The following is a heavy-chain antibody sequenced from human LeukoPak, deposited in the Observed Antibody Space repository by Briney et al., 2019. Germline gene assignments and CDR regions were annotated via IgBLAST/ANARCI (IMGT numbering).Heavy chain of an antibody. CDR2: INPNSGNT. Sequence: GASVKVSCKASGYTFTGYYMHWVRQAPGQGLEWMGWINPNSGNTHHTQKFQDRVTMTRDTSISTAYMELSSLESDDTAIYYCAREGAAAEDVNWFDPWGQGTLVTVSS. V-gene: IGHV1-2*02. D-gene: IGHD6-25*01. CDR1: GYTFTGYY. J-gene: IGHJ5*02. CDR3: AREGAAAEDVNWFDP.